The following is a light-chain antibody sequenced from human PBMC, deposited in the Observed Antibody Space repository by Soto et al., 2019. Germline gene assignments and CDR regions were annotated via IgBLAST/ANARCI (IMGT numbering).Light chain of an antibody. J-gene: IGKJ4*01. CDR3: QQSYSTPRT. Sequence: EIVLTQSPGTLSLSPGERATLSCMASQSVSSSYLAWYQQKPGQAPRLLIYGASGRATGIPDRFSGSGSGTDFTLTISSLQPEDFATYYCQQSYSTPRTFGGGTKVDIK. CDR1: QSVSSSY. V-gene: IGKV3-20*01. CDR2: GAS.